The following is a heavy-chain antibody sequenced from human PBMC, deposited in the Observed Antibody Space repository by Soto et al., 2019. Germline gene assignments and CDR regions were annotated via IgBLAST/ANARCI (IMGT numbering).Heavy chain of an antibody. D-gene: IGHD3-16*01. V-gene: IGHV3-11*01. CDR3: ARDRLATNYYFDY. CDR2: IRSSGNTV. CDR1: GFIFSDYY. Sequence: GGSLRLSCAASGFIFSDYYMSWIRQAPGEGLEWISYIRSSGNTVYYADSVKGRFTISRDNARNSLYLQMHSLRAEYTAVYYCARDRLATNYYFDYWGQGTLVTVSS. J-gene: IGHJ4*02.